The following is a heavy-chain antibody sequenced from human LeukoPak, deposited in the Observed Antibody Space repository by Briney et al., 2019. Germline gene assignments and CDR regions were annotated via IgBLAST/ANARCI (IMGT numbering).Heavy chain of an antibody. CDR2: VSYSGST. CDR3: ARARSKWYHDY. V-gene: IGHV4-59*01. D-gene: IGHD2-2*01. CDR1: GGSISGYY. Sequence: PSETLSLTCTVSGGSISGYYWSWIRQPPGKGLEWVGYVSYSGSTNYNPSLKSRVTISVDTSREQFSLKLSSVTAADTAVYYCARARSKWYHDYWGQGTLVTLSS. J-gene: IGHJ4*02.